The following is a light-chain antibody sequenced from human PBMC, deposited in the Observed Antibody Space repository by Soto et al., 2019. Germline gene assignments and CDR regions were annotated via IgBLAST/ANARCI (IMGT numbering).Light chain of an antibody. Sequence: QSALTQPASVSGSPGQSITISCNGTSSDISAYNYVSWYQQHPGKVPKLMIYDVSNRPSVVSNRFSSSKSDNTASLTISGLQAEDEADYYCSSFTTSSTVIFGGGTKLTVL. V-gene: IGLV2-14*03. CDR1: SSDISAYNY. CDR3: SSFTTSSTVI. J-gene: IGLJ2*01. CDR2: DVS.